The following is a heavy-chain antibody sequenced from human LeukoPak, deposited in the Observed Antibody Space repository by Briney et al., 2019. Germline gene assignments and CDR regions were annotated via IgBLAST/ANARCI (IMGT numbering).Heavy chain of an antibody. CDR3: ARTYYDILTGYFLYYYYYMDV. V-gene: IGHV4-39*01. CDR2: IYYSGST. CDR1: GGSISSSSYY. D-gene: IGHD3-9*01. Sequence: SGTLSLTCTVSGGSISSSSYYWGWIRQPPGKGLEWIGSIYYSGSTYYNPSLKSRVTISVDTSKNQFSLKLSSVTAADTAVYYCARTYYDILTGYFLYYYYYMDVWGKGTTVTVSS. J-gene: IGHJ6*03.